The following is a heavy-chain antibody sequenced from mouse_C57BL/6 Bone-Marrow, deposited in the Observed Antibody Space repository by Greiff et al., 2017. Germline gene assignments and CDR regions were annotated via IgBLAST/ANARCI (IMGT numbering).Heavy chain of an antibody. CDR1: GYTFTSYW. Sequence: VQLQQSGAELVMPGASVKLSCKASGYTFTSYWMHWVKQRPGQGLEWIGEIDPSDSYTNYNQKFKGKSTLTVDKSSSTAYMQLSSLTSEDSAVYYCARPLDSSGYVAWFAYWGQGTLVTVSA. CDR2: IDPSDSYT. CDR3: ARPLDSSGYVAWFAY. J-gene: IGHJ3*01. V-gene: IGHV1-69*01. D-gene: IGHD3-2*02.